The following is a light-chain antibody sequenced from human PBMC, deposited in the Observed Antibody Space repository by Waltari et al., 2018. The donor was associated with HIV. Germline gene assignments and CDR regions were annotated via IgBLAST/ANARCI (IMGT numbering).Light chain of an antibody. CDR1: SSDLGSHNL. J-gene: IGLJ2*01. V-gene: IGLV2-23*01. CDR2: EGT. CDR3: WSYAGSTPYVL. Sequence: QSALTQPASVSGSPGPSITISCTGTSSDLGSHNLVSCYQQHPGKAPYLIIYEGTKRPSGISNRFSGSKSGNTASLTISGLQADDEADYFCWSYAGSTPYVLLGGGTKLTVL.